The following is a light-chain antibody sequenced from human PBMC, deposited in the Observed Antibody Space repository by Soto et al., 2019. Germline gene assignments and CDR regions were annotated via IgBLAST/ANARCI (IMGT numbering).Light chain of an antibody. CDR1: SSDIGRYNY. V-gene: IGLV2-14*01. CDR2: DVS. Sequence: QSVLTQPASVSGSPGQSITISCTGTSSDIGRYNYVSWYQQYPGKAPKFMIYDVSNRPSGVSNRFSGSKSGNTASLTISGLQAEDEADYYCSSYISSSTHVFGTGTKVTVL. CDR3: SSYISSSTHV. J-gene: IGLJ1*01.